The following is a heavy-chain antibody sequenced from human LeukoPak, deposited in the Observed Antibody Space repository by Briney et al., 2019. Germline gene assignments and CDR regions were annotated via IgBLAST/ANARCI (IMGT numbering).Heavy chain of an antibody. Sequence: GRSLRLSCAASGFTFSNAWMSWVRQAPGKGLEWVGRIKSKTDGGTTDYAAPVKGRFTISRDDSKNTLYLQMNSLKTEDTAVYYCTTDHPQRITMVRGVITRYYYYGMDVWGQGTTVTVSS. J-gene: IGHJ6*02. D-gene: IGHD3-10*01. CDR2: IKSKTDGGTT. CDR1: GFTFSNAW. V-gene: IGHV3-15*01. CDR3: TTDHPQRITMVRGVITRYYYYGMDV.